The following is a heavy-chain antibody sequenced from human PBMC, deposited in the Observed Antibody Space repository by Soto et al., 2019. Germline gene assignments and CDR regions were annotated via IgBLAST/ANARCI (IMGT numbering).Heavy chain of an antibody. CDR3: GKHTAPSVTYFYGMDV. CDR2: IYYSGTT. CDR1: GGSVSSSSFL. D-gene: IGHD4-4*01. V-gene: IGHV4-39*01. J-gene: IGHJ6*02. Sequence: SETLSLTCTVSGGSVSSSSFLWGWIRQSPGKELEWIGSIYYSGTTYYNPSLKSRVTISVDTSKSQFSLKVSSVTAADTAVYYCGKHTAPSVTYFYGMDVWGQGTTVTVSS.